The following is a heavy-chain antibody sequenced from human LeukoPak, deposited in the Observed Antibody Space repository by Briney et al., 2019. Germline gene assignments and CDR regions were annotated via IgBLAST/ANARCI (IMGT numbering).Heavy chain of an antibody. CDR3: ATDRRGSVFDP. D-gene: IGHD2-15*01. Sequence: SETLSLTCTVSGGSISSYYWSWIRQPPGKGLEWIGYIYYSGSTNYNPSLKSRVTISVDTSKNQFSLKLSSVTAADTAVYYCATDRRGSVFDPWGQGTLVTVSS. J-gene: IGHJ5*02. V-gene: IGHV4-59*12. CDR2: IYYSGST. CDR1: GGSISSYY.